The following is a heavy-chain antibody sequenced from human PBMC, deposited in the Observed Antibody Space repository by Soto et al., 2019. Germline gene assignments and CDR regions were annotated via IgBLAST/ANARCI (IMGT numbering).Heavy chain of an antibody. J-gene: IGHJ6*02. CDR2: IKQDGSEK. D-gene: IGHD2-2*01. Sequence: GGSLRLSCAASGFTFSSYWMSWVRQAPGKGLEWVANIKQDGSEKYYVDSVKGRFTISRDNAKKSLYLQMNSLRAEDTAVYYCARDCSTTSCYLAPYFYYGMDVWGQGTTVTVSS. CDR3: ARDCSTTSCYLAPYFYYGMDV. CDR1: GFTFSSYW. V-gene: IGHV3-7*01.